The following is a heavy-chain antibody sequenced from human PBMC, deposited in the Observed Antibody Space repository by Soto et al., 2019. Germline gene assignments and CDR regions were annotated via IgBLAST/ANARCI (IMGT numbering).Heavy chain of an antibody. CDR1: GDSISTNNW. J-gene: IGHJ4*02. Sequence: SETLSLTCSISGDSISTNNWYTWVRQAPGRGLEWIGEITYSGAIYYNPSLKSRVTMSLDKTKNHFSLKVTSVTAADTAVYYCARDKIPGLFDYCGKRTLVTVSS. D-gene: IGHD2-21*01. CDR3: ARDKIPGLFDY. CDR2: ITYSGAI. V-gene: IGHV4-4*02.